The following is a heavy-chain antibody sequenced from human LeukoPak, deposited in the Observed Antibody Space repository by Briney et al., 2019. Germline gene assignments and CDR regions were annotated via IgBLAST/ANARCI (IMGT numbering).Heavy chain of an antibody. Sequence: GGSLRLPCAASGLTFSSYAMSWVRQAPGKGLEWVSGISGSGGSTYYADSVKGRFTISRDNSKNTLYLQVNSLRAEDTAVYYCAKGRTYYDILTGYDYWGQGTLVTVS. V-gene: IGHV3-23*01. J-gene: IGHJ4*02. D-gene: IGHD3-9*01. CDR3: AKGRTYYDILTGYDY. CDR1: GLTFSSYA. CDR2: ISGSGGST.